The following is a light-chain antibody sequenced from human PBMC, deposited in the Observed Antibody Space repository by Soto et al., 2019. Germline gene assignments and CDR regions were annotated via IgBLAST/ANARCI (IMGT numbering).Light chain of an antibody. J-gene: IGKJ1*01. CDR1: QTVATN. V-gene: IGKV3D-15*01. CDR2: HAS. CDR3: QQYNQWPPWT. Sequence: EIVMTQPPATLSVSPGERGTLSCRASQTVATNLAWYQQKPGQAPRLLIYHASTRATGIPARFSGSGSGTEFTLTISSLQSEDFAVYYCQQYNQWPPWTFGQGTKVEIK.